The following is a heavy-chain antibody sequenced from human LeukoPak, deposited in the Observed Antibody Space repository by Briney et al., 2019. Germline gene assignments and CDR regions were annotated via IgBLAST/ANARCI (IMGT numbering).Heavy chain of an antibody. Sequence: PSETLSLTCTVSGGSISSSSYYWGWIRQPPGKGLEWIGYIYHSGSTYYNPSLKSRVTISVDRSKNQFSLKLSSVTAADTAVYYCARVVTAANYYYYYGMDVWGQGTTVTVSS. CDR1: GGSISSSSYY. D-gene: IGHD3-10*01. J-gene: IGHJ6*02. V-gene: IGHV4-39*07. CDR3: ARVVTAANYYYYYGMDV. CDR2: IYHSGST.